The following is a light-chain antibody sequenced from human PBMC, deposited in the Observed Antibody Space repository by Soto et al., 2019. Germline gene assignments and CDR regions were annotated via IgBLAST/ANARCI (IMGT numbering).Light chain of an antibody. CDR2: AAS. V-gene: IGKV3-20*01. CDR3: QRYYASSWT. Sequence: EIGLTQSPGTLSLSPGERATLSCRASQSSISTYLAWYLQKPGQAPRLRIYAASSRATGIPDRFSGSGSGTEFTLTISRLEPEDFAVYYCQRYYASSWTFGQGTRVELQ. J-gene: IGKJ1*01. CDR1: QSSISTY.